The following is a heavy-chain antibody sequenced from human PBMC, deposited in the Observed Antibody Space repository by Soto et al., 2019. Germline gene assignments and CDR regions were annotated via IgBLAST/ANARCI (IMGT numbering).Heavy chain of an antibody. CDR3: ARGGRIAARHWFDP. Sequence: SETLSLTCAVSGDSISSGYYWAWIRQPPGKGLEWIGSIYHSGTTYYNPSLKSRVTISVDTSKNQFSLKLSSVTAADSAVYYCARGGRIAARHWFDPWGQGPRSPSPQ. CDR2: IYHSGTT. V-gene: IGHV4-38-2*01. J-gene: IGHJ5*02. CDR1: GDSISSGYY. D-gene: IGHD6-6*01.